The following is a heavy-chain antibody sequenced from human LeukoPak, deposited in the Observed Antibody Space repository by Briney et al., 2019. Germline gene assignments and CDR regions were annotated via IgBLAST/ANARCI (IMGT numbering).Heavy chain of an antibody. CDR3: ARHIRYPQYSSGWVFDY. V-gene: IGHV4-39*01. Sequence: SETLSLTCTVSGGSISSSSYYWGWIRQPPGKGLEWIGSIYYSGSNYYNPSLKSRVTISVDTSKNQFSLKLSSVTAADTAVYYCARHIRYPQYSSGWVFDYWGQGTLVTVSS. D-gene: IGHD6-19*01. J-gene: IGHJ4*02. CDR1: GGSISSSSYY. CDR2: IYYSGSN.